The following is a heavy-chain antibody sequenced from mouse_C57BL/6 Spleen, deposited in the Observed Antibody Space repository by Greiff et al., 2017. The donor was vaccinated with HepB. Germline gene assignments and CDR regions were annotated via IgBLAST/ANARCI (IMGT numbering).Heavy chain of an antibody. Sequence: VQGVESGAELAKPGASVKLSCKASGYTFTSYWMHWVKQRPGQGLEWIGYINPSSGYTKYNQKFKDKATLTADKSSSTAYMQLSSLTYEDSAVYYCGYGSSPRYFDYWGQGTTLTVSS. CDR2: INPSSGYT. V-gene: IGHV1-7*01. CDR3: GYGSSPRYFDY. J-gene: IGHJ2*01. D-gene: IGHD1-1*01. CDR1: GYTFTSYW.